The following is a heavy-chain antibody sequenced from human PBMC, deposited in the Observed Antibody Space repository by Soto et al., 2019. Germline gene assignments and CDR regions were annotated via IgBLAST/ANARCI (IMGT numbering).Heavy chain of an antibody. V-gene: IGHV1-69*04. CDR3: AREGVPVKDAFDI. Sequence: ASVKVSCKASGGTFSSYTISWVRQAPGQGLEWIGRIIPILGIANYAQKFQGRVTITADKSTSTAYMELSSLRSEDTAVYYFAREGVPVKDAFDIRGQRKTVPVAS. CDR1: GGTFSSYT. J-gene: IGHJ3*02. D-gene: IGHD2-2*01. CDR2: IIPILGIA.